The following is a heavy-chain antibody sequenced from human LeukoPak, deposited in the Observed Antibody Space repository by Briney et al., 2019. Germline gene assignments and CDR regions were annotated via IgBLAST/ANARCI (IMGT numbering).Heavy chain of an antibody. CDR1: GGSISSSSYY. J-gene: IGHJ4*02. CDR2: IYYSGTT. V-gene: IGHV4-39*01. D-gene: IGHD6-13*01. CDR3: ATSYGTSWLRFDY. Sequence: PSETLSLTCTVSGGSISSSSYYWGWIRQPPGKGLEWIGSIYYSGTTYYNPSLKSRVTMSVDTSNNQFSLKLSSVTAADTSMYYCATSYGTSWLRFDYWGQGTLVTVSS.